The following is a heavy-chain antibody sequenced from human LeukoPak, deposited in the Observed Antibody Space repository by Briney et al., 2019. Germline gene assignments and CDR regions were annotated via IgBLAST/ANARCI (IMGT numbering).Heavy chain of an antibody. V-gene: IGHV4-30-4*08. CDR2: IYYSGST. J-gene: IGHJ3*02. CDR3: ARDTPTYYDFWSGYPHAFDI. CDR1: GGSISSGDYY. Sequence: SQTLSLTCTVSGGSISSGDYYWSWIRQPPGKGLEWIGYIYYSGSTYYNPSLKSRVTISVDTSKNQFSLKLSSVTAADTAVYYCARDTPTYYDFWSGYPHAFDIWGQGTMVTVSS. D-gene: IGHD3-3*01.